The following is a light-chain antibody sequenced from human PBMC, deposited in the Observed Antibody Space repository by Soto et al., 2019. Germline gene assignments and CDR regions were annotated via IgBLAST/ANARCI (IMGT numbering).Light chain of an antibody. Sequence: DIQITHSPSSPAASIGDRVTISCRASQGISNYLSWYQQKPGKVPKLLIYAASTLQSGVPSRFSGSGSGTDFTLTNSSLQPEDVATYYCQKYNSAPLKFGGGTKVDIK. CDR1: QGISNY. J-gene: IGKJ4*02. CDR2: AAS. CDR3: QKYNSAPLK. V-gene: IGKV1-27*01.